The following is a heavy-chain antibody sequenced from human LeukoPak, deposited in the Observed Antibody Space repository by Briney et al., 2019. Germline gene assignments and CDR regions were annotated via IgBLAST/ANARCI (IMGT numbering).Heavy chain of an antibody. D-gene: IGHD3-22*01. Sequence: KPSETLSLTCTVSGGSISTGLYYWSWIRQPAGKGLEWIGHIYTSGNTNYNPSLKSRVTMSVDTSKNQFSLKLGSVTAADTAVYYCARSSYYSDSSGYSYFSYYYMDVWGKGTTVTVSS. J-gene: IGHJ6*03. CDR1: GGSISTGLYY. CDR3: ARSSYYSDSSGYSYFSYYYMDV. CDR2: IYTSGNT. V-gene: IGHV4-61*09.